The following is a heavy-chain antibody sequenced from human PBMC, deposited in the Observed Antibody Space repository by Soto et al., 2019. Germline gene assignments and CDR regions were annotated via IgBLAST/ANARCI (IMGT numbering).Heavy chain of an antibody. CDR2: LYYSGRT. J-gene: IGHJ6*01. CDR3: ARHFSSGWVYHYGLDG. CDR1: GGSISSNSYY. V-gene: IGHV4-39*01. D-gene: IGHD6-19*01. Sequence: QLQLQESGPGLVKPSETLSLTCTVSGGSISSNSYYWGWIRQPPGKGREWLGSLYYSGRTYSNPSLKSRLIISVDPYKKQFSLRLSAVTAADTAVYYCARHFSSGWVYHYGLDGWGQGPTVTVSS.